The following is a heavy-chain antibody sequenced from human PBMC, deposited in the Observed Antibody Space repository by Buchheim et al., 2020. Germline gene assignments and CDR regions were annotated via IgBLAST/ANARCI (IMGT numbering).Heavy chain of an antibody. CDR1: GFTFSSYG. V-gene: IGHV3-30*03. CDR2: ISYDGSNK. CDR3: ARDYAAAAGTSVY. D-gene: IGHD6-13*01. J-gene: IGHJ4*02. Sequence: QVQLVESGGGVVQPGRSLRLSCAASGFTFSSYGMHWVRQAPGKGLEWVAVISYDGSNKYYADSVKGRFTISRDNSKNTLYLQMNSLRAEDTAVYYCARDYAAAAGTSVYWGQGTL.